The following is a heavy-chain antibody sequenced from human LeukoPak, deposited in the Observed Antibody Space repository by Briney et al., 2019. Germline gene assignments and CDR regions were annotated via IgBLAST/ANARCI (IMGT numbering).Heavy chain of an antibody. J-gene: IGHJ4*02. D-gene: IGHD5-12*01. CDR2: ISHDGNNK. CDR1: GFIPSSYA. V-gene: IGHV3-30*04. Sequence: GRSLRLSCAASGFIPSSYAIHWVRQAPGKGLEWVAVISHDGNNKYYADSVKGRFTISRDNSKNTLFLQINSLRPEDTAVYYCARDPQRSYSGYEIDYWGQGTLVTVSS. CDR3: ARDPQRSYSGYEIDY.